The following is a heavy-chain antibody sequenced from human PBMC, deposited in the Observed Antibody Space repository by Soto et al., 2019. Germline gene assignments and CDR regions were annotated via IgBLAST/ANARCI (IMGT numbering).Heavy chain of an antibody. D-gene: IGHD6-19*01. J-gene: IGHJ5*02. CDR1: GFTVSSNY. CDR2: IYSGGST. V-gene: IGHV3-53*02. CDR3: ARGSGSSGWYPYNWFDP. Sequence: EVQLVETGGGLIQPGGSLRLSCAASGFTVSSNYMSWVRQAPGKGLEWVSVIYSGGSTYYADSVKGRFTISRDNSKNTLYLQMKSLRAEDTAVYYCARGSGSSGWYPYNWFDPWGQGTLVTVSS.